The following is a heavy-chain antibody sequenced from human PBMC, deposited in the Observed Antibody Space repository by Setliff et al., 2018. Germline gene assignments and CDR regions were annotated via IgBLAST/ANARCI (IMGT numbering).Heavy chain of an antibody. CDR1: GGSISSSSYY. D-gene: IGHD2-2*01. J-gene: IGHJ5*02. V-gene: IGHV4-39*07. Sequence: SETLSLTCTVSGGSISSSSYYWGWIHQPPGKGLEWIGSIYYSGSTYYNPSLKSRVTISVDTSKNQFSLKLSSVTAADTAVYYCASTPSDTAKYFCAKDRWGYADPWGQGTLVTVSS. CDR2: IYYSGST. CDR3: ASTPSDTAKYFCAKDRWGYADP.